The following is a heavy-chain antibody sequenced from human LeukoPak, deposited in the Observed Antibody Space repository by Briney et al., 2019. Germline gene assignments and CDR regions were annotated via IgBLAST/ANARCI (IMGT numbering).Heavy chain of an antibody. V-gene: IGHV1-18*01. CDR3: ARDNGGTAMAYYYYYYMDV. CDR2: ITAYNGNT. CDR1: GYGFINYA. Sequence: ASVTVSCKTSGYGFINYAISWVRQAPGQGLEWMGCITAYNGNTNYAQKLQGRVTLTTDTSTSTAYMELRSLRSDDTAVYYCARDNGGTAMAYYYYYYMDVWGKGTTVTISS. J-gene: IGHJ6*03. D-gene: IGHD5-18*01.